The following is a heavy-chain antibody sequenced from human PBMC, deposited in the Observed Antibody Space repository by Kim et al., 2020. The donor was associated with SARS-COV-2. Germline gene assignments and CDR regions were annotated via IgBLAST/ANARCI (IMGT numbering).Heavy chain of an antibody. J-gene: IGHJ4*02. CDR3: AGGFDY. CDR2: IYYSGST. V-gene: IGHV4-59*01. Sequence: SETLSLTCTVSGGSISSYYWSWIRQPPGKGLEWIGYIYYSGSTTYNPSLKSRVTISLDTSKNQFSLQLSSVTAADTAVVYCAGGFDYWGQATLVTGSS. CDR1: GGSISSYY.